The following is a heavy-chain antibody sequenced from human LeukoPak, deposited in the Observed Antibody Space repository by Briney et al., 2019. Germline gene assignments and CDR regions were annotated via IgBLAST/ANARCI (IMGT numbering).Heavy chain of an antibody. J-gene: IGHJ4*02. CDR1: GGSISSYC. D-gene: IGHD6-19*01. Sequence: PSETLSLTCTVSGGSISSYCWSWIRQPAGRGLEWIGRIQTSGSTNYNPSLKSRVTMSVDTSKNKFSLKVNSVTAADTAVYYWARVGSGWSSIDWCQGTLVTVSS. CDR2: IQTSGST. V-gene: IGHV4-4*07. CDR3: ARVGSGWSSID.